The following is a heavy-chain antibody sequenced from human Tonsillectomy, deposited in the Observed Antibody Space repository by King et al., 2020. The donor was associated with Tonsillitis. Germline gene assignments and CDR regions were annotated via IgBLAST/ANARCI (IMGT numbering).Heavy chain of an antibody. V-gene: IGHV3-23*04. CDR2: ISGSGGST. CDR3: AKDKVSTMPRDAFDF. J-gene: IGHJ3*01. D-gene: IGHD5/OR15-5a*01. Sequence: EVQLVESGGGLVQPGGSLRLSCAASGFTFSSYAMSWVRLAPGKGLEWVSAISGSGGSTYSADSLKGRFTISRENSKNTLYLQMKSLRAEDTAVYYCAKDKVSTMPRDAFDFWGQGTMVTVSS. CDR1: GFTFSSYA.